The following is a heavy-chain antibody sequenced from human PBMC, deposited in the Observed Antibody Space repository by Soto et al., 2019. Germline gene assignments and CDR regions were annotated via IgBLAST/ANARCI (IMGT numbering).Heavy chain of an antibody. V-gene: IGHV3-7*03. Sequence: EVQVVESGGGLVQPGGSLRLSCAVSGFSFRSAWMTWLRQAPGKGLERVAILNEDGSERYYVDSVKGRFTISRDNAKNALFLQMNSMRVEDTAVYFCARDRAYSRFDYWGQGSLVSVSS. CDR1: GFSFRSAW. CDR3: ARDRAYSRFDY. J-gene: IGHJ4*02. D-gene: IGHD4-4*01. CDR2: LNEDGSER.